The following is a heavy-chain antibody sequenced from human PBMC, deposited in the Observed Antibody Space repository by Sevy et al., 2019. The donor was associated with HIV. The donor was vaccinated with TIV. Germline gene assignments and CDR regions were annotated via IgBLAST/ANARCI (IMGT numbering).Heavy chain of an antibody. V-gene: IGHV4-61*01. CDR1: DGSVSSGSFY. CDR2: IYYSGST. Sequence: SETLSLTCTVSDGSVSSGSFYWSWIRQPPGKGLEWIGYIYYSGSTNYNPSLKSRVTISVDTSKNQFSLKLSSVTAADTAVYYCAREIVEYYDSRTFDIWGQGTMVTVSS. J-gene: IGHJ3*02. D-gene: IGHD3-22*01. CDR3: AREIVEYYDSRTFDI.